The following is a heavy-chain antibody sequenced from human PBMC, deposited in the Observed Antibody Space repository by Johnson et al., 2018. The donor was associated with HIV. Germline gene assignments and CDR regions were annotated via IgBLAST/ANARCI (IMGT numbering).Heavy chain of an antibody. J-gene: IGHJ3*02. D-gene: IGHD3-22*01. Sequence: QLVESGGGVVQPGRSLRLSCAASGFTFSSYGMHWVRQAPGKGLEWVAVISYDGSNKYYADSVKGRFTISRDNSKNTLYLKMNSLRAEDTAVYYCAREGIVDAFDIWGQGTMVTVSS. CDR2: ISYDGSNK. CDR1: GFTFSSYG. CDR3: AREGIVDAFDI. V-gene: IGHV3-30*03.